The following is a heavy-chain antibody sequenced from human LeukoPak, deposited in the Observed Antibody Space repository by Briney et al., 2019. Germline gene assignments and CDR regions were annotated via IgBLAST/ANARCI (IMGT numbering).Heavy chain of an antibody. Sequence: PSETLSLTCDVSGYSISSGYYWGWIRQPPGKGLEWIGSFYHGGSTYYNPSLKSRVTISVDMSKNHFSLRLSSVTAADTAMYYCARHRSGSRASGFDYWGQGTLVIVSS. CDR1: GYSISSGYY. CDR3: ARHRSGSRASGFDY. CDR2: FYHGGST. V-gene: IGHV4-38-2*01. J-gene: IGHJ4*02. D-gene: IGHD1-26*01.